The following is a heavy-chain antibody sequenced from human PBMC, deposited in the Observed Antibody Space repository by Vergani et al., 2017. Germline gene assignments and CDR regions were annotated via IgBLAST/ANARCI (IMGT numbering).Heavy chain of an antibody. J-gene: IGHJ3*02. D-gene: IGHD4-17*01. CDR1: GFSVSSHY. CDR3: ARGMTTETTDLDGFDI. V-gene: IGHV3-66*02. Sequence: VQLVESGGGVVQPGRSLRLSCAASGFSVSSHYMTWVRQAPGKGLEWVSTINIGGRTSYADSVKGRLTLTRDDSKNTLHLQMNSLRPEDTAVYYCARGMTTETTDLDGFDIWGQGTMVSVSS. CDR2: INIGGRT.